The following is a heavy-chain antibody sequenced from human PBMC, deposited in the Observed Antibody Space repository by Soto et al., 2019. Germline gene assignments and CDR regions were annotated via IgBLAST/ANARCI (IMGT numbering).Heavy chain of an antibody. Sequence: PGESLKISCKASGYSFTYHWIGWVRQMPGKGLEWMGIIYPGDSDTTYSPSFQGQVTISADKSISTAYLHWSSLKASDTAMYYCARHRRDGYNRFDYWGQGTLVTVSS. V-gene: IGHV5-51*01. CDR2: IYPGDSDT. CDR3: ARHRRDGYNRFDY. D-gene: IGHD5-12*01. CDR1: GYSFTYHW. J-gene: IGHJ4*02.